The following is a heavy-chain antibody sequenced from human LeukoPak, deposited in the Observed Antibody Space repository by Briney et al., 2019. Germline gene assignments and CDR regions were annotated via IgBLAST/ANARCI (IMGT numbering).Heavy chain of an antibody. J-gene: IGHJ3*02. Sequence: SETLSLTCAVSGGSISSGGYSWRWIRQPPGKGLEWIGYIYHSGSTYYNPSLKSRVTISVDRSKNQFSLKLSSVTAADTAVYYCARDVDGYNSHPAFDIWGQGTMVTVSS. CDR3: ARDVDGYNSHPAFDI. V-gene: IGHV4-30-2*01. D-gene: IGHD5-24*01. CDR2: IYHSGST. CDR1: GGSISSGGYS.